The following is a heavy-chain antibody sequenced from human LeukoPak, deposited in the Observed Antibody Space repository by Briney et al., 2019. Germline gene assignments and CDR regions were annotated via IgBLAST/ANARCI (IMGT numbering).Heavy chain of an antibody. CDR1: GGSISSSSYY. V-gene: IGHV4-39*01. CDR2: IYYSGST. CDR3: ARHVDNFEIVPALDY. J-gene: IGHJ4*02. D-gene: IGHD2-2*01. Sequence: PSETLSLTCTVSGGSISSSSYYWGWIRQPPGKGLEWIGSIYYSGSTYYNPSLKSRVTISVDTSKNQFSLKLSSVTAADTAVYYCARHVDNFEIVPALDYWGQGTLVTVSS.